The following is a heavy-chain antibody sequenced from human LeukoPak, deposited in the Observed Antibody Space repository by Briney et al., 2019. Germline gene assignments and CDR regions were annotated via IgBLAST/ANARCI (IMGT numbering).Heavy chain of an antibody. CDR3: AGVLRQGFVETFYYYYYYMDV. CDR2: IYTSGST. CDR1: GGSISSYY. Sequence: SETLSLTCTVSGGSISSYYWSWIRQPAGKGLEWIGRIYTSGSTNYNPSLKSRVTMSVDTSKNQFSLKLSSVTAADTAVYYCAGVLRQGFVETFYYYYYYMDVWGKGTTVTISS. V-gene: IGHV4-4*07. D-gene: IGHD3-10*01. J-gene: IGHJ6*03.